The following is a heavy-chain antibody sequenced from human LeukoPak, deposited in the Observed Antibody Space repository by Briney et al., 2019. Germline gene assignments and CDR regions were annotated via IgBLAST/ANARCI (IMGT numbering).Heavy chain of an antibody. CDR3: AREIRGSAMIVVSRYMDV. J-gene: IGHJ6*03. CDR1: GFTFSIYA. D-gene: IGHD3-22*01. V-gene: IGHV3-7*01. CDR2: IKQDGSEK. Sequence: PGGSLRLSCAASGFTFSIYAMSWVRQAPGKGLEWVANIKQDGSEKYYVDSVKGRFTISRDNAKNSLYLQMNSLRAEDTAVYYCAREIRGSAMIVVSRYMDVWGKGTTVTVSS.